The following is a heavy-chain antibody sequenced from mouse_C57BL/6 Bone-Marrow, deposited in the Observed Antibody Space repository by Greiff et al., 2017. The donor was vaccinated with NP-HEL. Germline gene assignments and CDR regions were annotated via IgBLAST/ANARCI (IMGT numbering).Heavy chain of an antibody. V-gene: IGHV1-18*01. D-gene: IGHD1-1*01. CDR1: GYTFTDYN. Sequence: VQLQQSGPELVKPGASVKIPCKASGYTFTDYNMDWVKQSHGKSLEWIGDINPNNGGTIYNQKFKGKATLTVDKSSSTAYMELRSLTSEDTAVYYCARGRYYGSRPHYAMDYWGQGTSVTVSS. J-gene: IGHJ4*01. CDR3: ARGRYYGSRPHYAMDY. CDR2: INPNNGGT.